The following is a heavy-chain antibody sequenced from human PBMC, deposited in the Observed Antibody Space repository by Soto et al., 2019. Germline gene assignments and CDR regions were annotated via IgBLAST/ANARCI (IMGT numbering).Heavy chain of an antibody. CDR3: AKAKLQFWLVGGDY. V-gene: IGHV3-30*18. D-gene: IGHD5-18*01. J-gene: IGHJ4*02. CDR2: ISSDGSEK. Sequence: VGSLRLSCAASGFTFSSCGMHWVRQAPGKGLEWVAIISSDGSEKHYADSVKGRFTISRDNSKNTLYLQMSSLRAEDTAVYYCAKAKLQFWLVGGDYWGQGSLVTAPQ. CDR1: GFTFSSCG.